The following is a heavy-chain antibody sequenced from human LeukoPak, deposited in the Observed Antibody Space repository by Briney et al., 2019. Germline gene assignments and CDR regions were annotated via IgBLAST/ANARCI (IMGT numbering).Heavy chain of an antibody. V-gene: IGHV4-59*01. D-gene: IGHD3-10*01. CDR2: IYYSGST. CDR1: GGSMSNYY. Sequence: SETLSLTCTVSGGSMSNYYWTWIRQPPGKGLEWIGYIYYSGSTNYNPSLKSRVTLSADTSKNQFSLKLSSVAVADTAVYYCARVKAIRSRGIIISNYFDYWGQGTLVTVST. J-gene: IGHJ4*02. CDR3: ARVKAIRSRGIIISNYFDY.